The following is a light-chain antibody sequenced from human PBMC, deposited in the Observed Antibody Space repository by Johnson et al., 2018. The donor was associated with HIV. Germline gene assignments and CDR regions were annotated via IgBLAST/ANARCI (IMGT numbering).Light chain of an antibody. V-gene: IGLV1-51*02. J-gene: IGLJ1*01. CDR1: SSNIGNNY. CDR2: ENN. Sequence: QSVLTQPPSVSAAPGQKVTISCSASSSNIGNNYVSWYQQLPGTAPKLLIYENNKRPSGIPDRFSGSKSGTSATLGITGLQTGDEADYYCGTWDSSLSAYAFGTGTKVTVL. CDR3: GTWDSSLSAYA.